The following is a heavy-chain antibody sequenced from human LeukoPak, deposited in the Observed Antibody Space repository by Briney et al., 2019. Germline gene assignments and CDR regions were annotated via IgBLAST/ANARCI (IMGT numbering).Heavy chain of an antibody. J-gene: IGHJ4*02. CDR2: ISGSGGST. D-gene: IGHD1-26*01. V-gene: IGHV3-23*01. Sequence: GGSLRLSCAASGFTFSSYAMSWVRQAPGKGLEWVSAISGSGGSTYYADSVKGRFTISRDNSKNTLYVQMNRLRAEDTALYHCAREIGSGNYFDYWGQGTLVTVS. CDR1: GFTFSSYA. CDR3: AREIGSGNYFDY.